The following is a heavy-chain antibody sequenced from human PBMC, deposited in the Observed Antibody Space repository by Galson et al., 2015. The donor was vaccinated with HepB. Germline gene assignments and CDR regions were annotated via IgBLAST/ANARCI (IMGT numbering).Heavy chain of an antibody. D-gene: IGHD3-3*01. Sequence: SLRLSCADSGFNFTNYAMSWVRQAPGKGLEWVSTISDSGDGAYHADSVKGRFSISRDNSKNTLFLHVNSLRAEDTAVYYCAKGHYDFWTGYSSFDGWGRGTLVTVSS. CDR3: AKGHYDFWTGYSSFDG. CDR2: ISDSGDGA. CDR1: GFNFTNYA. V-gene: IGHV3-23*01. J-gene: IGHJ4*02.